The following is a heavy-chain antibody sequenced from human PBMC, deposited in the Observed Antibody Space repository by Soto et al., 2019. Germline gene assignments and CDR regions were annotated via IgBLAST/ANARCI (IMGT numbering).Heavy chain of an antibody. CDR3: ARVGVGPGDHYYGMDV. V-gene: IGHV3-13*01. Sequence: PRLSLRLSCAAYGFTFSNYDMHWVRQAPGEGLEWVSGIGAASDTYYPVSVQGRFTVSRDNAKKSLYLQMNSLRAGGTAVYYCARVGVGPGDHYYGMDVRGKGPTVTVSS. J-gene: IGHJ6*01. CDR1: GFTFSNYD. CDR2: IGAASDT. D-gene: IGHD2-21*01.